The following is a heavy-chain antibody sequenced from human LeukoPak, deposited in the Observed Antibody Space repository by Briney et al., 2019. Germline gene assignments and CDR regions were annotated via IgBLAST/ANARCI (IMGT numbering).Heavy chain of an antibody. CDR1: GGSFSGYY. D-gene: IGHD3-10*01. CDR3: ARAYGSGSFYFDY. V-gene: IGHV4-34*01. Sequence: SETLSLTCAVYGGSFSGYYWSWIRQPPGKGLEWIGEINHSGSTNYNPSLKSRVTISVDTSKNQFSLKLSSVTAADTAVYYCARAYGSGSFYFDYWGQGTLVTVSS. CDR2: INHSGST. J-gene: IGHJ4*02.